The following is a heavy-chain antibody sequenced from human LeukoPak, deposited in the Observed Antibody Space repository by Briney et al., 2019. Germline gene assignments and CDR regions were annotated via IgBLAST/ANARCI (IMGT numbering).Heavy chain of an antibody. D-gene: IGHD4-17*01. V-gene: IGHV1-46*01. CDR1: GYTFTSYY. CDR2: INPSGGST. CDR3: ARDEGLRHWYFDL. J-gene: IGHJ2*01. Sequence: ASVKVSCKASGYTFTSYYMHWVRQAPGQGLEWMGIINPSGGSTSYAQKFQGRVTMTRDPSTSTVYMELSSLRSEDTAVYYCARDEGLRHWYFDLWGRGTLVTVSS.